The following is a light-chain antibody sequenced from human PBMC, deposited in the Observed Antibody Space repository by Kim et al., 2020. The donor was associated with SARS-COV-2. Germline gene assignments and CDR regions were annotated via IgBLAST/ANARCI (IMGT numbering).Light chain of an antibody. V-gene: IGLV8-61*01. CDR3: VLYVGRGISV. CDR1: SGSVSSSYY. CDR2: NTN. Sequence: QTEVTQEPSFSVSPGGTVTLTCGLSSGSVSSSYYPSWYQQTPGQAPRTLMYNTNIRSSGVADRFSGSILGNKAALTITGAQADDESDYYCVLYVGRGISVFGGGTQLTVL. J-gene: IGLJ3*02.